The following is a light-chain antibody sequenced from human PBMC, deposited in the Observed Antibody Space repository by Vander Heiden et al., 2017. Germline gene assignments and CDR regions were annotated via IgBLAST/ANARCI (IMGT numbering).Light chain of an antibody. Sequence: DIQMTQSPSSLSASVGDRVTITCRASQSISSYLNWYQQKPGKAPKLLIYAASSLQSGVPSRFSGSGSGTDFTLTIISLQPEDFATYYFQQSYSTPFTFGPGTKVDIK. CDR1: QSISSY. CDR3: QQSYSTPFT. CDR2: AAS. V-gene: IGKV1-39*01. J-gene: IGKJ3*01.